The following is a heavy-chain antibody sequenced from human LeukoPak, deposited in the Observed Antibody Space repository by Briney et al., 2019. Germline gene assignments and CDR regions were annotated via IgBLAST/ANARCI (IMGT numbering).Heavy chain of an antibody. CDR3: ARDFPYLHYDSSGRLGQH. J-gene: IGHJ4*02. CDR1: GYTFTSYG. D-gene: IGHD3-22*01. Sequence: ASVKVSCKASGYTFTSYGISWVRQAPGQGLEWMGWISAYNGNTNYAQKLQGRVTMTTDTSTSTAYMELRSLRSDDTAVYYCARDFPYLHYDSSGRLGQHWGQGTLVTVSS. CDR2: ISAYNGNT. V-gene: IGHV1-18*01.